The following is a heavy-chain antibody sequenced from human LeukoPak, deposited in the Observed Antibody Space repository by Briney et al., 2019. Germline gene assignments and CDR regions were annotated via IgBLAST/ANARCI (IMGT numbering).Heavy chain of an antibody. D-gene: IGHD3-22*01. CDR3: AKDRGTMIVVVIGFFDY. CDR2: ISGSGGST. CDR1: GFTFSSCA. V-gene: IGHV3-23*01. Sequence: GGSLRLSCAASGFTFSSCAMSWVRQAPGKGLEWVSAISGSGGSTYYADSVKGRFTISRDNSKNTLYLQMNSLRAEDTAVYYCAKDRGTMIVVVIGFFDYWGQGTLVTVSS. J-gene: IGHJ4*02.